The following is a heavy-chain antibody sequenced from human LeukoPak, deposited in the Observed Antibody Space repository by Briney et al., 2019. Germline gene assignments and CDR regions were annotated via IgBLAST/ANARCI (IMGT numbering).Heavy chain of an antibody. D-gene: IGHD3-22*01. CDR1: GGSFSGYY. V-gene: IGHV4-34*01. J-gene: IGHJ4*02. CDR3: AGVVDSSGYYCDY. Sequence: SETLSLTCAVYGGSFSGYYWSWIRQPPGKGLEWIGEINHSGSTNYNPSLKSRVTISVDTSKNQFSLKLSSETAADTAVYYCAGVVDSSGYYCDYWGQGTLVTVSS. CDR2: INHSGST.